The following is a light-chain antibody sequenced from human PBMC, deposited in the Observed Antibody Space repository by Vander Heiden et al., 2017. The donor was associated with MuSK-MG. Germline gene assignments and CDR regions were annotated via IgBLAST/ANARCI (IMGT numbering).Light chain of an antibody. V-gene: IGKV3-20*01. J-gene: IGKJ2*01. Sequence: EIVLTQSPGTLSLSPGERATLSCRASQSVSSSYLAWYQQKPGQAPRLLIYGASSRATGIPDRFSGSGSGTDFTLTISRLEPEDFAVYYCQQYGSSPSGYTFGQGTKLXIK. CDR2: GAS. CDR1: QSVSSSY. CDR3: QQYGSSPSGYT.